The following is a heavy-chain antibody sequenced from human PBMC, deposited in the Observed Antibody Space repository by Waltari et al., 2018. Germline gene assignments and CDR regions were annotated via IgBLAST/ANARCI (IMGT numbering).Heavy chain of an antibody. CDR3: AKDVGDAARQALDY. CDR1: GFPFSTLA. CDR2: LNPGGGTT. Sequence: EVQLLASGGGLVQPGGSLRLSCTASGFPFSTLAMNWVRQAPGKGLEWVSALNPGGGTTYYADAVKGRFTISRDNSKNTLYLQMNSLTAEDTALYYCAKDVGDAARQALDYWGQGALVTVSP. V-gene: IGHV3-23*01. D-gene: IGHD6-6*01. J-gene: IGHJ4*02.